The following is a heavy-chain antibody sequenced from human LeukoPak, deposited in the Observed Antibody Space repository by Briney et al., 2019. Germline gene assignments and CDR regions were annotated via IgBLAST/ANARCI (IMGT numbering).Heavy chain of an antibody. D-gene: IGHD2-21*02. CDR2: INWNGGST. CDR1: GFTFDDYG. V-gene: IGHV3-20*04. J-gene: IGHJ4*02. Sequence: GGSLRLSCAASGFTFDDYGMSWVRQAPGKGLEWVSGINWNGGSTCYADSVKGRFTISRDNAKSTVYLQMNSLRAEDTALYYCARDYCGGDCYPFDFWGQGTLVTVSS. CDR3: ARDYCGGDCYPFDF.